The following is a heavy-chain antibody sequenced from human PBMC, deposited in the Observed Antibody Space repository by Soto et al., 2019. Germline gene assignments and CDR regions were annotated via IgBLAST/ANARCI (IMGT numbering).Heavy chain of an antibody. J-gene: IGHJ4*02. CDR2: ISYDGSNK. Sequence: PGGSLRLSCAASRFTFSSYGIHWVRQAPGKGLEWVAVISYDGSNKYYADSVKGRFTISRDNSKNALYLQMNSLRAEDTAAYYCERVDRSGGSCYDLDYWGKGTVVTVSS. CDR3: ERVDRSGGSCYDLDY. D-gene: IGHD2-15*01. CDR1: RFTFSSYG. V-gene: IGHV3-30*03.